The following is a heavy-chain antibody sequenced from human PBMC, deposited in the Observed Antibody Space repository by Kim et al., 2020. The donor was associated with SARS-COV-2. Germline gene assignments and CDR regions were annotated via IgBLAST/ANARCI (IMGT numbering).Heavy chain of an antibody. CDR1: GYTFTSYA. CDR3: ARDFWSGWTLGRIVDYYYGMDV. J-gene: IGHJ6*02. Sequence: ASVKVSCKASGYTFTSYAMNWVRQAPGQGLEWMGWINTNTGNPTYAQGFTGRFVFSLDTSVSTAYLQISSLKAEDTAVYYCARDFWSGWTLGRIVDYYYGMDVWGQGTTVTVSS. D-gene: IGHD3-3*01. CDR2: INTNTGNP. V-gene: IGHV7-4-1*02.